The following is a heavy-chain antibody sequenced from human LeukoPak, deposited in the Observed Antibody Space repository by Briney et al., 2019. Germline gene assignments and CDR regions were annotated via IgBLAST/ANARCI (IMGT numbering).Heavy chain of an antibody. CDR2: INHSGNT. CDR3: AREGLRRWG. J-gene: IGHJ4*02. CDR1: IESFSGHY. Sequence: PSETLSLTCAVYIESFSGHYWSWIRQPPGKGLEWIGEINHSGNTNYNPSLKSRVTISVDTSKNQFSLKLSSVTAADTAVYYCAREGLRRWGWGQGTLVTVSS. D-gene: IGHD5/OR15-5a*01. V-gene: IGHV4-34*01.